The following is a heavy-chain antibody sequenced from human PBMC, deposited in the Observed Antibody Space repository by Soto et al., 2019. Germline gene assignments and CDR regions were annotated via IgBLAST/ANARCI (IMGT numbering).Heavy chain of an antibody. V-gene: IGHV3-23*01. CDR3: AKLDVEYYSDSGNAFDI. CDR1: GFTFSSYA. J-gene: IGHJ3*02. D-gene: IGHD3-22*01. CDR2: ISGSGGST. Sequence: EVQLLESGGGLVQPGGSLRLSCAASGFTFSSYAMSWVRQAPGKGLEWVSAISGSGGSTYYADSVKGRFTISRDNSKNTLYLQMNSLRAEDTAVYYCAKLDVEYYSDSGNAFDIWGQGTMVTVSS.